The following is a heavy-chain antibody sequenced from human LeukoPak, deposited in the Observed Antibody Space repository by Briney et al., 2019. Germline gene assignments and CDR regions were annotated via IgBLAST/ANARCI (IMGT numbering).Heavy chain of an antibody. V-gene: IGHV1-2*02. D-gene: IGHD6-19*01. J-gene: IGHJ6*04. CDR1: GYTFTGYY. CDR3: ASLAVAARQYNGMDV. Sequence: ASVKVSCKASGYTFTGYYLHWVRQAPGQGLEWMAWINPNSGATNYAQRFQGRVTVTRDTSISTVYMDLSGLRSEDTAVYYCASLAVAARQYNGMDVWGKGTTVTVSS. CDR2: INPNSGAT.